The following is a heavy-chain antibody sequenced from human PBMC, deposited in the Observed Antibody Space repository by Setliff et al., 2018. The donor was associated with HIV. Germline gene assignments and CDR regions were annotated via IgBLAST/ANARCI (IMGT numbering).Heavy chain of an antibody. CDR2: INGDGSST. V-gene: IGHV3-74*01. CDR3: ARGGSYSHGAFDI. CDR1: GFTFSSYW. J-gene: IGHJ3*02. D-gene: IGHD1-26*01. Sequence: PGESLKISCAASGFTFSSYWMHWVRQAPGKGLVWVSRINGDGSSTTYADSVKGRFTISRDNAKNTLYLQMNSLRAEDTAVYYCARGGSYSHGAFDIWGQGTMVTVSS.